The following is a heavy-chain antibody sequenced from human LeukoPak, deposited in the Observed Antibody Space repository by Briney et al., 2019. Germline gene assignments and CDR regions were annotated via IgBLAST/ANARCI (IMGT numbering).Heavy chain of an antibody. CDR2: IIPILGIA. J-gene: IGHJ2*01. CDR1: GGTFSSYA. CDR3: ARYMVRGAHWYFDL. D-gene: IGHD3-10*01. V-gene: IGHV1-69*04. Sequence: SVKVSCTASGGTFSSYAISWVRQAPGQGLEWMGRIIPILGIANYAQKFQGRVTITADKSTSTAYMELSSLRSEDTAVYYCARYMVRGAHWYFDLWGRGTLVTVSS.